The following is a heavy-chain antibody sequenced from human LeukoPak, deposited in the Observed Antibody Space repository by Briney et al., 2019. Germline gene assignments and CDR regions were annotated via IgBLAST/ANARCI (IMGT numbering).Heavy chain of an antibody. CDR3: ARDCTNGVCYSG. Sequence: SETLSLTCTVSGYSISSGYYWGWIRQPPGKGLEWIGSIYHSGSTYYNPSLKSRVTISVDTSKNQFSLKLSSVTAADTAVYYCARDCTNGVCYSGWGQGTLVTVSS. V-gene: IGHV4-38-2*02. CDR2: IYHSGST. J-gene: IGHJ4*02. D-gene: IGHD2-8*01. CDR1: GYSISSGYY.